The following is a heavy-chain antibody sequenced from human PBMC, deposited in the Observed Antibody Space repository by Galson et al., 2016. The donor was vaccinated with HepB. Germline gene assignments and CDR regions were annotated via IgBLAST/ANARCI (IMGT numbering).Heavy chain of an antibody. CDR3: TVAATYDFWSGYYMLDP. CDR2: IKSKTDGGTT. Sequence: SLRLSCAASGFSFSHAWMHWVRQAPGKGLEWVGRIKSKTDGGTTDYAAPVKGRFAISRDDSKNTLYLQMNRLKTEDTGLYYCTVAATYDFWSGYYMLDPWGQGTLVTVSS. V-gene: IGHV3-15*07. CDR1: GFSFSHAW. D-gene: IGHD3-3*01. J-gene: IGHJ5*02.